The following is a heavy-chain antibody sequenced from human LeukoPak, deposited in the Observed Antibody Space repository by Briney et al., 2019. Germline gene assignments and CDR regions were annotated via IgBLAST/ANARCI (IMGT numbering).Heavy chain of an antibody. V-gene: IGHV3-23*01. CDR2: ISGSGGST. CDR1: GFTFSSYA. D-gene: IGHD3-16*01. CDR3: AKVRGGGEPSWVYYYYYGMDV. Sequence: PGGSLRLSCAASGFTFSSYAMCWVRQAPGKGLEWVSAISGSGGSTYYADSVKGRFTISRDNSKNTLYLQMNSLRAEDTAVYYCAKVRGGGEPSWVYYYYYGMDVWGQGTTVTVSS. J-gene: IGHJ6*02.